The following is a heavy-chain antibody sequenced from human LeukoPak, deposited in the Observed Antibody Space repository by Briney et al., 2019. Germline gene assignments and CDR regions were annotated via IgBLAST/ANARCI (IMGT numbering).Heavy chain of an antibody. CDR2: ISGSGDNT. Sequence: GGSLRLSCAASGFTFSSHGMSWVRQAPGKGLEWVSTISGSGDNTYYADSVKGRFTISRDNAKNSLYLQMNSLRAEDTALYYCAKGTRAVAGRGHFDYWGQGTLVTVSS. D-gene: IGHD6-19*01. V-gene: IGHV3-23*01. CDR3: AKGTRAVAGRGHFDY. CDR1: GFTFSSHG. J-gene: IGHJ4*02.